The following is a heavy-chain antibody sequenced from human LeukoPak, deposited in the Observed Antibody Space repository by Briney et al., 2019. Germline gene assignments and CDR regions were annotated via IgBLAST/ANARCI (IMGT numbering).Heavy chain of an antibody. D-gene: IGHD6-19*01. CDR3: ARGYSSGWYVKNFDY. CDR2: INHSGST. J-gene: IGHJ4*02. CDR1: GGSFSGYY. Sequence: TSETLSLTCAVYGGSFSGYYWSWIRQPPGKGLEWIGEINHSGSTNYNPSLKSRVTISVDPSKNQFCLKLSSVTAADTAVYYCARGYSSGWYVKNFDYWGQGTLVTVSA. V-gene: IGHV4-34*01.